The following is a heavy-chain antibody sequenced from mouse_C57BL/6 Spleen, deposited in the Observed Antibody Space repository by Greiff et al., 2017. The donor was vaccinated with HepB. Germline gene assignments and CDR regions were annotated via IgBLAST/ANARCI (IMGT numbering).Heavy chain of an antibody. CDR2: ISYSGST. CDR1: GYSITSGYD. Sequence: ESGPGMVKPSQSLSLTCTVTGYSITSGYDWHWIRHFPGNNLEWMGYISYSGSTNYNPSLKSRISITHDTSKNHFFLKLNSVTTEDTATYYCARDYYGSSYWYFDVWGTGTTVTVSS. V-gene: IGHV3-1*01. CDR3: ARDYYGSSYWYFDV. J-gene: IGHJ1*03. D-gene: IGHD1-1*01.